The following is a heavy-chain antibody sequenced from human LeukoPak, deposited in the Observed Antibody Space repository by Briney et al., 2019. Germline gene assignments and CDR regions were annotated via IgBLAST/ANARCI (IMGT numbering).Heavy chain of an antibody. CDR3: ARSPEYYYDSSGYYYVRTFDY. CDR2: ISSSGSTI. J-gene: IGHJ4*02. D-gene: IGHD3-22*01. CDR1: GFTFSDYY. V-gene: IGHV3-11*01. Sequence: PGGSLRLSCAASGFTFSDYYMSWIRQAPGKGLEWVSYISSSGSTIYYADSVKGRFTISRDNAKNSLYLQMNSLRAEDTAVYYCARSPEYYYDSSGYYYVRTFDYWGQGTLVTVSS.